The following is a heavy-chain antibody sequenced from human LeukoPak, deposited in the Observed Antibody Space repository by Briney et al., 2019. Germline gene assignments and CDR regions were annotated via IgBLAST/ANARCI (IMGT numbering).Heavy chain of an antibody. D-gene: IGHD1-14*01. Sequence: SETLSLTCIVSGGFMNSDSYYWAWIRQPPGKGLQWIGSLYYRGSAYYGPSLKGRVTISGDTSQTQFSLKLNSVTAADTAVYYCARAPGYGMDVWGQGTTVAVSS. CDR3: ARAPGYGMDV. CDR1: GGFMNSDSYY. V-gene: IGHV4-39*02. J-gene: IGHJ6*02. CDR2: LYYRGSA.